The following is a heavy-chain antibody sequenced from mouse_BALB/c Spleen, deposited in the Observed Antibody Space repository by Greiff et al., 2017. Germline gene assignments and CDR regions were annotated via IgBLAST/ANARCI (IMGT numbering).Heavy chain of an antibody. CDR1: GFTFSNYW. CDR3: TRGLYYDYDGYFDY. V-gene: IGHV6-6*02. D-gene: IGHD2-4*01. Sequence: EVKLVESGGGLVQPGGSMKLSCVASGFTFSNYWMNWVRQSPEKGLEWVAEIRLKSNNYATHYAESVKGRFTISRDDSKSSVYLQMNNLRAEDTGIYYCTRGLYYDYDGYFDYWGQGTTLTVSS. CDR2: IRLKSNNYAT. J-gene: IGHJ2*01.